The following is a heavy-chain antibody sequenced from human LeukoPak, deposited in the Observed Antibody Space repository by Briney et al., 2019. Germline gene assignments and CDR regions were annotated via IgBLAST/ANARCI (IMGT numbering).Heavy chain of an antibody. V-gene: IGHV1-8*01. CDR1: GYTFTSYD. D-gene: IGHD2-2*01. Sequence: ASVKVSCKASGYTFTSYDINWVRQATGQGLEWMGWMNPNSGNTGYAQKFQGRVTITADKSTSTAYMELSSLRSEDTAVYYRARDPDCSSTSCLSDYWGQGTLVTVSS. CDR3: ARDPDCSSTSCLSDY. J-gene: IGHJ4*02. CDR2: MNPNSGNT.